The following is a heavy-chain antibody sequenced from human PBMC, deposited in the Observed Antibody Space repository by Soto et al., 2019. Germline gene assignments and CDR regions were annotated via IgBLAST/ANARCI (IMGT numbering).Heavy chain of an antibody. CDR1: GFSLSTTGVG. Sequence: KESGPTLVKPTQTLTLTCTFSGFSLSTTGVGVGWIRQPPGKALEWLALIYWDDDKRYNPSLKSRLTITKDTSKNQVVLTMTXMDPVDTATYYCVQSRCGGDCLQSYSSHSYYGLDVWGQGTTVTVSS. D-gene: IGHD2-21*01. J-gene: IGHJ6*02. V-gene: IGHV2-5*02. CDR2: IYWDDDK. CDR3: VQSRCGGDCLQSYSSHSYYGLDV.